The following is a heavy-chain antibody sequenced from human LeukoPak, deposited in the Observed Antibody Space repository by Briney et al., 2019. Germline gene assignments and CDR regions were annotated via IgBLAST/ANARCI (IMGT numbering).Heavy chain of an antibody. V-gene: IGHV3-74*01. Sequence: GGSLRLSCAASGFTFSSYWMHWVRQAPGKGLVWVSRINSDGSSTSYADSVKGRFTISRDNAKNTLYLQMNSLRAEDTAVYYCARGRFMIATTVTPFAYWGQGTLVTVSS. CDR1: GFTFSSYW. D-gene: IGHD4-17*01. J-gene: IGHJ4*02. CDR2: INSDGSST. CDR3: ARGRFMIATTVTPFAY.